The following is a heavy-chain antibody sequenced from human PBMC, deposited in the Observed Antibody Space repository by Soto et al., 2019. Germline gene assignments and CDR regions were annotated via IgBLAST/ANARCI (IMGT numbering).Heavy chain of an antibody. CDR3: VRVVEAAPPHTAFDS. CDR2: DYYSGGT. J-gene: IGHJ4*02. V-gene: IGHV4-39*01. Sequence: PSETLSLTCAVSGGSIDNSHSFWGWVRQPPGRRLEFLGSDYYSGGTYYTPSLKSRATVSVDTSKNQVSLMVRSVTVAETAMYYCVRVVEAAPPHTAFDSWGQGIVVTVSS. CDR1: GGSIDNSHSF. D-gene: IGHD2-21*01.